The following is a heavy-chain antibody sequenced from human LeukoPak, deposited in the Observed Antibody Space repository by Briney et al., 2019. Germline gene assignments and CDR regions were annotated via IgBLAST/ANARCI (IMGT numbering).Heavy chain of an antibody. J-gene: IGHJ5*02. D-gene: IGHD5-24*01. Sequence: SGTLSLTCAVSGGSINSSNWWSWVRQPPGKGLEWIGEISLSGDTNYNPSLKSRVTISVDTSKNQFSLKLSSVTAADTAVYYCARHKRDVYNRNWFDPWGQGTLVTVSS. CDR2: ISLSGDT. CDR3: ARHKRDVYNRNWFDP. V-gene: IGHV4-4*02. CDR1: GGSINSSNW.